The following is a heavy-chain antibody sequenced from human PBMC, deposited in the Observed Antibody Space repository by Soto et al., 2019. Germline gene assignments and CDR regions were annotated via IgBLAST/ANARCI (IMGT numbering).Heavy chain of an antibody. J-gene: IGHJ5*02. V-gene: IGHV1-18*04. CDR3: ARDPKKYSSGWLNWFDP. Sequence: ASVKVSCKASGYTFINYYMHWVRQAPGQGLEWMGWISAYNGNTNYAQKLQGRVTMTTDTSTSTAYMELRSLRSDDTAVYYCARDPKKYSSGWLNWFDPWGQGTLVTVSS. D-gene: IGHD6-19*01. CDR1: GYTFINYY. CDR2: ISAYNGNT.